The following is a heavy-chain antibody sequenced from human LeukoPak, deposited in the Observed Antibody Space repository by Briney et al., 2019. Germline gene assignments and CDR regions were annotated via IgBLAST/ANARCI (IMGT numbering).Heavy chain of an antibody. Sequence: PGGSLRLSCAASGFTFSSYGMHWVRQAPGKGLEWVAFIRYDGSNKYYADSVKGRFTISGDNSKNTLYLQMNSLRAEDTAVYYSAKDVTHGSGSYWPQYFDYWGQGTLVTVSS. CDR2: IRYDGSNK. J-gene: IGHJ4*02. D-gene: IGHD3-10*01. V-gene: IGHV3-30*02. CDR3: AKDVTHGSGSYWPQYFDY. CDR1: GFTFSSYG.